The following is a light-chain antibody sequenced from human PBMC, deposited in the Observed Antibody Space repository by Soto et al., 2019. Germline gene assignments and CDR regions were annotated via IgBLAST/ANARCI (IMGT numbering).Light chain of an antibody. V-gene: IGKV1-5*03. CDR1: QDLDNW. J-gene: IGKJ1*01. CDR2: RSS. Sequence: ILMSQSPSSLSASVGDRVTITCRASQDLDNWLAWYQQKPGKAPQLLIYRSSTLKTGVPSRFSGFGSGTQYTLTSHGLQTDDSATYYCQQYSSYWTFGQGTTVKI. CDR3: QQYSSYWT.